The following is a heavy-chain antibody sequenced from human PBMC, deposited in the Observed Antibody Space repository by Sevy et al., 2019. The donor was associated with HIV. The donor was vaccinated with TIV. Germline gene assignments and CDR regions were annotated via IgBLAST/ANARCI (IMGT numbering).Heavy chain of an antibody. CDR1: GFTFSSYA. CDR3: ARTDYGDYLQFFDY. V-gene: IGHV3-30-3*01. J-gene: IGHJ4*02. CDR2: ISYDGSNK. D-gene: IGHD4-17*01. Sequence: GSLRLSCAASGFTFSSYAMHWVRQAPVKGLEWVAVISYDGSNKYYADSVKGRFTISRDNSKNTLYLQMNSLRAEDTAVYYCARTDYGDYLQFFDYWGQGTLVTVSS.